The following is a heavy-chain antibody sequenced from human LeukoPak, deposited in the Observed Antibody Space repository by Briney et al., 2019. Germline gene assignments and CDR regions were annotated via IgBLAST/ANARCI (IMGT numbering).Heavy chain of an antibody. Sequence: GGSLRLSCAASGFTFSNAWMSWVRQAPGKGLEWVGRIKGKTDGGTTDYAAPVKGRFTISRDDSKNTLYLQMNSLKTEDTAVYYCTTDPDTIFGVVHYYYYYMDVWGKGTTVTVSS. D-gene: IGHD3-3*01. CDR1: GFTFSNAW. J-gene: IGHJ6*03. CDR3: TTDPDTIFGVVHYYYYYMDV. V-gene: IGHV3-15*01. CDR2: IKGKTDGGTT.